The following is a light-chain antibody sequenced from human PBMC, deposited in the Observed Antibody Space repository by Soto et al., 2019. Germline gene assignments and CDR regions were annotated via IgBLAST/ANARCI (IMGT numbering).Light chain of an antibody. CDR3: SSYTSSNTWV. CDR2: EVS. J-gene: IGLJ3*02. V-gene: IGLV2-14*01. CDR1: SSDVGGYNY. Sequence: QSVLTQPASVSGSPGQSITISCTGTSSDVGGYNYVSWFQQHPGKAPKLMICEVSNRPSGVSYRFSGSKSGNTASLTISGLQAEDEADYYCSSYTSSNTWVFGGGTKLTVL.